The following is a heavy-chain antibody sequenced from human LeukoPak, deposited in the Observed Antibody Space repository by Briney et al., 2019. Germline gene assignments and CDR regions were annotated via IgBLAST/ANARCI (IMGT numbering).Heavy chain of an antibody. CDR1: GYSLIVYY. J-gene: IGHJ4*02. Sequence: ASVKVSCKASGYSLIVYYMHWVRRAPGQGLEWMGWINPRSGETHYARRFQGRVTMTRDTSISTSYMELSGLKFDDTAVYFCARDRELSWSQGGFDYWGQGTLLTVSS. D-gene: IGHD3-16*01. CDR3: ARDRELSWSQGGFDY. V-gene: IGHV1-2*02. CDR2: INPRSGET.